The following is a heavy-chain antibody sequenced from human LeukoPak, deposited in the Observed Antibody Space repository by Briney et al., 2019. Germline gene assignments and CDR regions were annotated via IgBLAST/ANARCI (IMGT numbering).Heavy chain of an antibody. J-gene: IGHJ4*02. CDR2: INANTGGT. CDR1: GGTFSSYA. V-gene: IGHV1-2*02. D-gene: IGHD6-13*01. CDR3: ARIGYSSTFDY. Sequence: LVASVKVPCKASGGTFSSYAISWVRQAPGQGLEWMGWINANTGGTNYAQKFQGKFTMTRDTSITTVYMELSRLAFDDTAVYFCARIGYSSTFDYWGQGTLVTVSS.